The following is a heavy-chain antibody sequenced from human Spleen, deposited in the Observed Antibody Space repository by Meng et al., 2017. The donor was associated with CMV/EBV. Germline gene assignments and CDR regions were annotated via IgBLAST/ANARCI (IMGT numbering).Heavy chain of an antibody. Sequence: KTSGSRFNGFYIHWVRQAPGQGLEWMGHINPNSGDTKYAQKFEDRVSMTRDTSISTVYMELSSLRSDDTAFYYCTRRPLGSTRPFDYWGQGTLVTVSS. D-gene: IGHD1-26*01. CDR1: GSRFNGFY. CDR2: INPNSGDT. J-gene: IGHJ4*02. V-gene: IGHV1-2*06. CDR3: TRRPLGSTRPFDY.